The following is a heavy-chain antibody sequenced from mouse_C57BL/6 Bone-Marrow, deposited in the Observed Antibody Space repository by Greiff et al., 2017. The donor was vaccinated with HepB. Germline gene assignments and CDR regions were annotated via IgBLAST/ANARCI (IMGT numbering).Heavy chain of an antibody. V-gene: IGHV1-59*01. J-gene: IGHJ4*01. CDR1: GYTFTSYW. CDR2: IDPSDSYT. D-gene: IGHD2-3*01. CDR3: ARWRYDLSALDY. Sequence: VQLQQPGAELVRPGTSVKLSCKASGYTFTSYWMHWVKQRPGQGLEWIGVIDPSDSYTNYNQKFKGRATLTVDTSSSTAYMQLSSLTSEDSAVYYCARWRYDLSALDYWGQGTSVTVSS.